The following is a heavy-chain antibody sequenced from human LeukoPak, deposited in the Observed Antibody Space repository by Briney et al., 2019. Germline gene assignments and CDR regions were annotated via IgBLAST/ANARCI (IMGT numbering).Heavy chain of an antibody. CDR2: ISTSSSYT. D-gene: IGHD4/OR15-4a*01. J-gene: IGHJ4*02. Sequence: TGGSLRLSRAASGFTFSDYYMSWIRQAPGKGLEWVSSISTSSSYTKYADSVKGRFTISRDNAKNSLYLQMNSLRVEDTAVYYCARGGANRFDNWGQGTLVTVSS. V-gene: IGHV3-11*06. CDR1: GFTFSDYY. CDR3: ARGGANRFDN.